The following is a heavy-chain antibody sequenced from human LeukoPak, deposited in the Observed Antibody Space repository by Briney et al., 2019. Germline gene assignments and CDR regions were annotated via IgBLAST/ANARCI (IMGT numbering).Heavy chain of an antibody. D-gene: IGHD3-10*01. V-gene: IGHV3-30*02. CDR1: GFTFSSYS. CDR3: AKDSAFYYIDV. Sequence: GGSLRLSCAASGFTFSSYSMNWVRQAPGKGLEWVAFIRYNGNNQYYADSVKGRFTISRDNSKNTLYLQMSSLNGDDTAVYYCAKDSAFYYIDVWGKGTTVIISS. CDR2: IRYNGNNQ. J-gene: IGHJ6*03.